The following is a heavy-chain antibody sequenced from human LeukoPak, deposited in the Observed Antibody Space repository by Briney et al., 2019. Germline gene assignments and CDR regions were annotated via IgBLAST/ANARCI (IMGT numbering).Heavy chain of an antibody. CDR3: ARDTDVKSSSWYKP. D-gene: IGHD6-13*01. CDR2: IRYDGSNK. Sequence: GGSLRLSCAASGFTFSSYGMHWVRQAPGKGLEWVAFIRYDGSNKYYADSVKGRFTISRDNSKNTLYLQMNSLRAEDTAVYYCARDTDVKSSSWYKPWGQGTLVTVSS. V-gene: IGHV3-30*02. CDR1: GFTFSSYG. J-gene: IGHJ5*02.